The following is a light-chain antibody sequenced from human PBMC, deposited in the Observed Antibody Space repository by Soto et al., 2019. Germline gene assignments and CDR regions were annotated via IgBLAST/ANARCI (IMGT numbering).Light chain of an antibody. CDR2: DNN. CDR1: SSNIGNNS. CDR3: GTWDSSLSGVV. V-gene: IGLV1-51*01. J-gene: IGLJ2*01. Sequence: QAVVTQPPSVSAAPGQKVTISCSGSSSNIGNNSVSWYQQLPGTAPKLLIYDNNKRPSGIPDRFSGSKSGTSATLGITGLQTGDEADYYCGTWDSSLSGVVFGGGTKLTVL.